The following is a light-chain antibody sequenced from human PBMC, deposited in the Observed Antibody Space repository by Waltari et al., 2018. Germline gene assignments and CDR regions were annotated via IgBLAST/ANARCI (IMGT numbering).Light chain of an antibody. CDR3: QQYGRAPLT. CDR1: QRVSSAY. CDR2: AAS. J-gene: IGKJ4*01. V-gene: IGKV3-20*01. Sequence: EIVLTQSPGTLSSSPGESATLSCRASQRVSSAYVAWYQQKPGQAPRLLIFAASSTAPGIPDRFSGSGSGAAFSLTITRVEPEDSAVYYCQQYGRAPLTFGGGTKVEIK.